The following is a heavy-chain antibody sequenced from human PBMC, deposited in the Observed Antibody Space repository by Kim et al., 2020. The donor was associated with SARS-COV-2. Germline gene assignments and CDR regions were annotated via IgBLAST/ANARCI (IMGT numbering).Heavy chain of an antibody. V-gene: IGHV3-7*01. CDR1: GFTFNTYW. D-gene: IGHD6-13*01. J-gene: IGHJ4*02. CDR2: IKQDGGEK. Sequence: GGSLRLSCAGSGFTFNTYWMNWVRQAPGKGLEWVATIKQDGGEKYYVDSVKGRFTISRDNAKNSLYLQMSSLRAEDTAVYYCARGIRAAAGTFDSWGQGTLVTVSS. CDR3: ARGIRAAAGTFDS.